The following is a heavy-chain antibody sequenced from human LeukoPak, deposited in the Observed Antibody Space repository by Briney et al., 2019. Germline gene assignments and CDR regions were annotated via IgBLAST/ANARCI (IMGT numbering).Heavy chain of an antibody. V-gene: IGHV3-23*01. CDR1: GFTFRSYA. CDR2: ISGSGGNT. CDR3: ARGLYDSSGYFILPFDY. D-gene: IGHD3-22*01. Sequence: GGSLRLSCAASGFTFRSYAMSWVRQAPGKRLEWVSTISGSGGNTYYADSVKGRFTISRDNAKKSLYLQMNSLGAEDTALYYCARGLYDSSGYFILPFDYWGQGALVTVSS. J-gene: IGHJ4*02.